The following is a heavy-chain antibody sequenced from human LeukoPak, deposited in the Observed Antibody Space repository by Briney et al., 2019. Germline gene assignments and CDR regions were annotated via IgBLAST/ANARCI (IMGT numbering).Heavy chain of an antibody. CDR2: ISWNSGSI. CDR3: ARAASSGYSGYDFDY. J-gene: IGHJ4*02. Sequence: PGGSLRLSCAASGFTFDDYAMHWVRQAPGKGLEWVSGISWNSGSIGYADSVKGRFTISRDNAKNSLYLQMNGLRAEDMALYYCARAASSGYSGYDFDYWGQGTLVTVSS. D-gene: IGHD5-12*01. V-gene: IGHV3-9*03. CDR1: GFTFDDYA.